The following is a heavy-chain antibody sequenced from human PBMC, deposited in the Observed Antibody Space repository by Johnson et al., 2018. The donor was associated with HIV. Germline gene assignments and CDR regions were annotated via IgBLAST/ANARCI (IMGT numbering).Heavy chain of an antibody. CDR1: GFSFDDYA. D-gene: IGHD3-10*01. V-gene: IGHV3-43D*03. J-gene: IGHJ3*02. Sequence: VQLVESGGAVVQPGGSLRLSCAASGFSFDDYAMHWVRQVPGRGLQWVSLISWDGGNTHYADSVKGRFIISRDNSKNSLYLQMNVLRAEDTALYFCAKDSDRYYYGSGDAFDIWGQGTMVTVSS. CDR2: ISWDGGNT. CDR3: AKDSDRYYYGSGDAFDI.